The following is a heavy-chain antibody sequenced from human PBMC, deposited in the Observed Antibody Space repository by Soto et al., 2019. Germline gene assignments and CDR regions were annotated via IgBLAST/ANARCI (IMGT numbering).Heavy chain of an antibody. J-gene: IGHJ3*02. CDR1: GFTFSSYS. Sequence: EVQLVESGGGLVKPGGSLRLSCAASGFTFSSYSMNWVRQAPGKGLEWVSSISSSSSYIYYADSVKGQFTISRNNAKNSRSLQMNSRRAEDTAVYYCSRDGDYVWGSYRWSDAFDIWGQGTMVTVSS. CDR3: SRDGDYVWGSYRWSDAFDI. V-gene: IGHV3-21*01. D-gene: IGHD3-16*02. CDR2: ISSSSSYI.